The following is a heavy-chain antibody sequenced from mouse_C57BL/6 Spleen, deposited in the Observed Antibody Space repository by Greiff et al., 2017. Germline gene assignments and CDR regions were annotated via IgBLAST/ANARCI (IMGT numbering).Heavy chain of an antibody. V-gene: IGHV3-6*01. CDR1: GYSITSGYY. J-gene: IGHJ3*01. D-gene: IGHD2-3*01. Sequence: EVQLQESGPGLVKPSQSLSLTCSVTGYSITSGYYWNWIRQFPGNKLEWMGYISYDGSNNYNPSLKNRISITRDTSKNQFFLKLNSVTTEDTATYYCARDGAPISDGYYGFAYWGQGTLVTVSA. CDR2: ISYDGSN. CDR3: ARDGAPISDGYYGFAY.